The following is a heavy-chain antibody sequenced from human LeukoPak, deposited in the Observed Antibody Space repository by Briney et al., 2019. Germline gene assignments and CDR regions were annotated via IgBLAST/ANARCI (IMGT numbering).Heavy chain of an antibody. Sequence: HTGGSLRLSCAASGFTFSSYSMNWVRQAPGKGLEWVSYISTTSSSINYADSVKGRFTISRDNAKNSLYLEMNSLRAEGTAVYYCVRDRDWAFDYWGQGTLVTVSS. CDR3: VRDRDWAFDY. CDR2: ISTTSSSI. V-gene: IGHV3-48*04. J-gene: IGHJ4*02. D-gene: IGHD3/OR15-3a*01. CDR1: GFTFSSYS.